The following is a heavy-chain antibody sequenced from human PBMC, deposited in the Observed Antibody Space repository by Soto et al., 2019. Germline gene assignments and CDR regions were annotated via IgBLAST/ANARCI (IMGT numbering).Heavy chain of an antibody. V-gene: IGHV5-51*01. CDR2: IYPGDSNT. J-gene: IGHJ3*02. D-gene: IGHD1-26*01. CDR3: ASHYSGRYYVGDFDI. Sequence: GESLKISCKGSGYSFTSYWIGWVRQMPGKGLEWMGIIYPGDSNTRYSPSFQGQVTISADKSISTAYLQWSSLKASDTAMYYCASHYSGRYYVGDFDIWGQGTMVTVSS. CDR1: GYSFTSYW.